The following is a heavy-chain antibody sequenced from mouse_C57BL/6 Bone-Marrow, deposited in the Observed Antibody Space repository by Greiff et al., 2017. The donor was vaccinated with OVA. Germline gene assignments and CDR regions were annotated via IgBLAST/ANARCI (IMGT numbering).Heavy chain of an antibody. CDR1: GYTFTSYW. Sequence: VQLQQPGAELVKPGASVKLSCKASGYTFTSYWMQWVKQRPGQGLEWIGEIDPSDSYTNYNHKFKGKATLTVDTSSSTADMQISSLTSEDSEVYYCALYYDYDGAYWGQGTLVTVSA. CDR3: ALYYDYDGAY. D-gene: IGHD2-4*01. J-gene: IGHJ3*01. V-gene: IGHV1-50*01. CDR2: IDPSDSYT.